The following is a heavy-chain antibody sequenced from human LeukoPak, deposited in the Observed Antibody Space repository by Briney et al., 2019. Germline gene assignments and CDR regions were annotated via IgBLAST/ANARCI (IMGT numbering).Heavy chain of an antibody. CDR1: GFTFSSYE. Sequence: GGSLRLACAASGFTFSSYEMNWVRQAPGKGLEWVSYISSSGSAIYYADSVKGRFTISRDNAKNSLYLQMNSLRAEDTVVYYCATVYRQLFDPWGQGTLVTVSS. D-gene: IGHD6-13*01. J-gene: IGHJ5*02. CDR2: ISSSGSAI. V-gene: IGHV3-48*03. CDR3: ATVYRQLFDP.